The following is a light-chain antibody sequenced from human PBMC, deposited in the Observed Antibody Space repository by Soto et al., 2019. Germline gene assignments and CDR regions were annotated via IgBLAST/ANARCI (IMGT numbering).Light chain of an antibody. CDR2: AAS. CDR1: QGISSY. CDR3: QQYYSYPRT. J-gene: IGKJ1*01. Sequence: AIRMTQSPSSLSASTGDRVTITCRASQGISSYLAWYQQKPGKAPKLLIYAASTLQSGVPSRFSGSGSGTEFTITISGLESEDFATYYCQQYYSYPRTFGQGTKGEIK. V-gene: IGKV1-8*01.